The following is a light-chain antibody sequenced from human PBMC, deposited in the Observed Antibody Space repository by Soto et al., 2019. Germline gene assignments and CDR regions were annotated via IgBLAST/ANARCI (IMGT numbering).Light chain of an antibody. Sequence: SVLTQPPSASGTPGQRVTISCSGGRSNIEENTVNWYQQLPGTAPKLLIYNNNNRPTGVPERFSGSKSGTSASLAISGLQSEDEADYYCAAWDDSLNGWVFGGGTKLTVL. CDR2: NNN. J-gene: IGLJ3*02. CDR3: AAWDDSLNGWV. CDR1: RSNIEENT. V-gene: IGLV1-44*01.